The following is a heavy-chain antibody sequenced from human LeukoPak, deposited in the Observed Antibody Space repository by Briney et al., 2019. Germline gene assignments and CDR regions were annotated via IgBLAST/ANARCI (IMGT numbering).Heavy chain of an antibody. CDR1: GYTFTSYG. V-gene: IGHV1-18*01. D-gene: IGHD2-15*01. CDR2: ISAYNGNT. J-gene: IGHJ6*03. CDR3: ARGGSCSGGSCSKYSYYYMDV. Sequence: GASVKVSFKASGYTFTSYGISWVRQTPGHGLEWMGWISAYNGNTNYAQKLQGRVTMTTDTSTSTAYMELRSLRSDDTAVYYCARGGSCSGGSCSKYSYYYMDVWGKGTTVTVSS.